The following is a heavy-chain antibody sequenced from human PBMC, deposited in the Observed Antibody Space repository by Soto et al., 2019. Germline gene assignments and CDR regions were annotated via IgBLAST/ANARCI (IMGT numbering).Heavy chain of an antibody. D-gene: IGHD3-3*01. J-gene: IGHJ6*02. CDR2: INHSGST. V-gene: IGHV4-34*01. CDR1: GGSFSGYY. CDR3: ASSQGIFGVVTYYYYYGMDV. Sequence: SETLSLTCAVYGGSFSGYYWSWIRQPPGKGLEWIGEINHSGSTNYNPSLKSRVTISVDTSKNQFSLKLSSVTAADTAVYYCASSQGIFGVVTYYYYYGMDVWGQGTTVTVSS.